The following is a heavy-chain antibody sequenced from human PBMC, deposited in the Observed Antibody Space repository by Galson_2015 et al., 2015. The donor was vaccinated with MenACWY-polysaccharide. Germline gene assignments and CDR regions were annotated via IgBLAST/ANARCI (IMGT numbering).Heavy chain of an antibody. V-gene: IGHV1-18*01. J-gene: IGHJ3*01. CDR1: GYTFTRYG. CDR2: ISSYNGNT. Sequence: SVKVSCKASGYTFTRYGISWVRQAPGQGLDWMGGISSYNGNTNYAQKLQGRVTFTVDKSASTAYMELRSLISDDTAVDYCARETYRPSGDPLYHDAFDVWGQGTKVTVSS. CDR3: ARETYRPSGDPLYHDAFDV. D-gene: IGHD3-16*02.